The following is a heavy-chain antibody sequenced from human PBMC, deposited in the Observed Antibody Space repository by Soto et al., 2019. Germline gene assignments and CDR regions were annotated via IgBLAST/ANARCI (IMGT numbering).Heavy chain of an antibody. Sequence: QVQLEQSGGEVKQPGSSVRVSCKNSRGTFSTSAIHWVRQSPGQGLEWMGAILPLFGTADYSQKFQGRVTITADESTSTADMELSSLRCDDTAVYFCARPKGSYSSGYYYFDFWGQGTLVTVSS. CDR2: ILPLFGTA. D-gene: IGHD6-19*01. J-gene: IGHJ4*02. V-gene: IGHV1-69*01. CDR3: ARPKGSYSSGYYYFDF. CDR1: RGTFSTSA.